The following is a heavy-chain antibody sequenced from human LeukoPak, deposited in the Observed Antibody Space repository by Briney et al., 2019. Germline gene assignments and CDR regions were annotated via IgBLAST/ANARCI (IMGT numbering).Heavy chain of an antibody. CDR3: AKWLIPFDY. Sequence: GGSLRLSCAASGFTFSRYWMHWVRQAPGKGLVWVSLINVDGSTTTYADSVKGRFAISRDNSKNTLYLQMNSLRAEDTAVYYCAKWLIPFDYWGQGTLVTVSS. CDR1: GFTFSRYW. D-gene: IGHD6-19*01. CDR2: INVDGSTT. J-gene: IGHJ4*02. V-gene: IGHV3-74*01.